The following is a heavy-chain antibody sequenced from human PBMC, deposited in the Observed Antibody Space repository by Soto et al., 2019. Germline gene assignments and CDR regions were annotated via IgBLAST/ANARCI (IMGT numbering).Heavy chain of an antibody. V-gene: IGHV3-23*01. CDR2: ISGSGGST. CDR3: AKSEDNYYGSGSYYKFDY. CDR1: GFTFSSYA. D-gene: IGHD3-10*01. Sequence: GGSLRLSCAASGFTFSSYAMSWVRQAPGKGLEWVSAISGSGGSTYYADSVKGRFTISRDNSKNTLYLQMNSLRADDTAVYYCAKSEDNYYGSGSYYKFDYWGQGTLVTVSS. J-gene: IGHJ4*02.